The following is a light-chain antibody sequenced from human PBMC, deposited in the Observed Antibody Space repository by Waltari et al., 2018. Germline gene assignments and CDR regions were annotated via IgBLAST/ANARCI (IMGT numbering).Light chain of an antibody. CDR2: WAP. V-gene: IGKV4-1*01. CDR3: QQYYSTPYT. J-gene: IGKJ1*01. CDR1: QSVLYSSNNKNY. Sequence: DIVMTQSPDSLAVSLGERATIYCKSSQSVLYSSNNKNYLAWYQQKPGQPPKLLIYWAPTRESGVPDRFSGSGSGTDFTLTITSLQAEDVAVYYCQQYYSTPYTFGQGTKVEIK.